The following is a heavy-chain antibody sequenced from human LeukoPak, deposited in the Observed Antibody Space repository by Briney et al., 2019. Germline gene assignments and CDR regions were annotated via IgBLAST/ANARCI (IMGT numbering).Heavy chain of an antibody. Sequence: PGGSLRLSCAASGFTVSSNYMSWVRQAPGKGLEWVSIIYSGGSTYYADFVKGRFTISRHNSKNTLFLQMNSLRADDTAVYYCARGPSGSYGDAFDIWGQGTMVTVSS. CDR3: ARGPSGSYGDAFDI. J-gene: IGHJ3*02. CDR1: GFTVSSNY. D-gene: IGHD1-26*01. CDR2: IYSGGST. V-gene: IGHV3-53*04.